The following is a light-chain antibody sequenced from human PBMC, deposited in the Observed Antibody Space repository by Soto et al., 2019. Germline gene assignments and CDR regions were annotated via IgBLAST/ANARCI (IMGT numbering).Light chain of an antibody. V-gene: IGLV2-14*01. J-gene: IGLJ1*01. CDR2: DVS. CDR3: CSYTTSNTRQIV. Sequence: LTQPASVSGSPGQSITISCTGTSSDVGGYNYVSWYQQHPGKAPKFMIYDVSNRPSGVSNRFSGSKSGNTASLTISGLQAEDEADYYCCSYTTSNTRQIVFGTGTKVTVL. CDR1: SSDVGGYNY.